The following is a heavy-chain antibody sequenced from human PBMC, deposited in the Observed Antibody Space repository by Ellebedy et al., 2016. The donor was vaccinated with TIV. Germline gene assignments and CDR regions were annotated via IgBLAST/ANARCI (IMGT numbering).Heavy chain of an antibody. CDR1: GGSISSYY. D-gene: IGHD3-10*01. CDR3: ARHLYYYGSGSYYKRAYGMDV. CDR2: IYYSGST. J-gene: IGHJ6*02. V-gene: IGHV4-59*08. Sequence: MPSETLSLTCTVSGGSISSYYWSWIRQPPGKGLEWIGYIYYSGSTNYNPSLKSRVTISVDTSKNQFSLKLSSVTAADTAVYYCARHLYYYGSGSYYKRAYGMDVWGQGTTVTVSS.